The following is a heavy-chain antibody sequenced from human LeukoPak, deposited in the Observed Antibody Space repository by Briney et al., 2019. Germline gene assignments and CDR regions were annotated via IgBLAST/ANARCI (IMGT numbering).Heavy chain of an antibody. Sequence: ASVKVSCKASGYTFISYAMHWVRQAPGQRLEWMGWINAGNGNTKYSQKFQGRVTITRDTSASTAYMELSSLRSEDTAVYYCARVAPSSWYPEYYFDYWGQGTLVTVSS. D-gene: IGHD6-13*01. CDR2: INAGNGNT. CDR1: GYTFISYA. J-gene: IGHJ4*02. V-gene: IGHV1-3*01. CDR3: ARVAPSSWYPEYYFDY.